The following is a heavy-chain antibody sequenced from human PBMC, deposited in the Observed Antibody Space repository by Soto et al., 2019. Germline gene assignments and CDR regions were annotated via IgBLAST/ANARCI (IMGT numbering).Heavy chain of an antibody. CDR3: ARDPPLVGGFDY. J-gene: IGHJ4*02. D-gene: IGHD1-26*01. CDR2: ISYDGNKK. CDR1: GFIFSSYG. Sequence: QAQLVESGGGVAQPGRSLRLSCAASGFIFSSYGGHWVRQAPGKGLEWVAVISYDGNKKYYADPVKGRFTISRDNSKNTLYLQMNSLRAEDTAVYYCARDPPLVGGFDYWGQGNLVTVSS. V-gene: IGHV3-30-3*01.